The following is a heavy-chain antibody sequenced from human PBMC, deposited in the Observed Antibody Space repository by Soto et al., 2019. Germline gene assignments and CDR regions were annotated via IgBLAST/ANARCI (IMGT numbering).Heavy chain of an antibody. CDR2: ISSSSSTI. CDR3: ARDPHMYYYGPAALNWFDP. Sequence: EVQLVESGGGLVQPGGSLRLSCAASGFTFSSYSMNWVRQAPGKGLEGVSYISSSSSTIYYADSVKGRFTISRDNAKNSLYLQMNSLRDEDTAVYYCARDPHMYYYGPAALNWFDPWGQGTLVTVSS. CDR1: GFTFSSYS. D-gene: IGHD3-10*01. V-gene: IGHV3-48*02. J-gene: IGHJ5*02.